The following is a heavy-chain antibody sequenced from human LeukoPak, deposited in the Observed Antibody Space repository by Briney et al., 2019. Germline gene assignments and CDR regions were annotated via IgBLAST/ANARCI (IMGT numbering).Heavy chain of an antibody. CDR2: ISAYNGNT. J-gene: IGHJ3*02. Sequence: ASVKVSCKASGYTFTSYGISWVRQAPGQGLEWMGWISAYNGNTNYAQKLQGRVTMTTDTSTSTAYMELSSLRSEDTAVYYCATAWSGSYSKEGRQGDAFDIWGQGTMVTVSS. V-gene: IGHV1-18*01. CDR1: GYTFTSYG. CDR3: ATAWSGSYSKEGRQGDAFDI. D-gene: IGHD1-26*01.